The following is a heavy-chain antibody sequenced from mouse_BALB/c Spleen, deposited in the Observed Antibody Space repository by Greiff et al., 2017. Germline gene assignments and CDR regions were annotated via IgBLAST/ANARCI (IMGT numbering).Heavy chain of an antibody. J-gene: IGHJ3*01. CDR1: GFNIKDTY. D-gene: IGHD3-1*01. Sequence: EVQRVESGAELVKPGASVKLSCTASGFNIKDTYMHWVKQRPEQGLEWIGRIDPANGNTKYDPKFQGKATITADTSSNTAYLQLSSLTSEDTAVYYCARGAARATAWFAYWGQGTLVTVSA. CDR3: ARGAARATAWFAY. V-gene: IGHV14-3*02. CDR2: IDPANGNT.